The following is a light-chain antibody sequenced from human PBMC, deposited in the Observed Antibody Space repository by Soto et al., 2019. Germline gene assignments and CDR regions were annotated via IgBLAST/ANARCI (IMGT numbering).Light chain of an antibody. CDR2: GAS. V-gene: IGKV3-20*01. Sequence: IVLTQSPGTLSLSPGERATLSCRASDSVSISYLAWYQQRSGQAPRLLIYGASTRATGIPDRFSGSGSETDFTLTISRLEPEYSAVYFCQLWGNSPRVTFGGGTKVEIK. CDR1: DSVSISY. CDR3: QLWGNSPRVT. J-gene: IGKJ4*01.